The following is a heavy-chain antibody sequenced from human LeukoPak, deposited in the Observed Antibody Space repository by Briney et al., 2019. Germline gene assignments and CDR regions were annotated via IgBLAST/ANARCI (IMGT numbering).Heavy chain of an antibody. CDR2: IYYSGSS. CDR1: GGSISNGAYY. Sequence: SETLSLTCTVSGGSISNGAYYWSWIRQLPGKGLEWIGYIYYSGSSYYNPSLRSRITISIDTSKNQVSLKMRSVTAADTAVYYCARGGGYCSLSNCHTDSFDPWGQGTLVTVSS. CDR3: ARGGGYCSLSNCHTDSFDP. J-gene: IGHJ5*02. D-gene: IGHD2-2*02. V-gene: IGHV4-31*03.